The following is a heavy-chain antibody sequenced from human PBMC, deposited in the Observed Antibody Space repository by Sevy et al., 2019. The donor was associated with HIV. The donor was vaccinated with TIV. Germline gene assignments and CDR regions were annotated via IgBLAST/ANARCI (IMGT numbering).Heavy chain of an antibody. CDR3: ARPYYDFWSGYYYYYGMDV. CDR2: ISSSSSYI. V-gene: IGHV3-21*01. J-gene: IGHJ6*02. Sequence: GGCLRLSCAASGFTFSSYSMNWVRQAPGKGLEWVSSISSSSSYIYYADSVKGRFTISRDNAKNSLYLQMNSLRAEDTAVYYCARPYYDFWSGYYYYYGMDVWGQGTTVTVSS. CDR1: GFTFSSYS. D-gene: IGHD3-3*01.